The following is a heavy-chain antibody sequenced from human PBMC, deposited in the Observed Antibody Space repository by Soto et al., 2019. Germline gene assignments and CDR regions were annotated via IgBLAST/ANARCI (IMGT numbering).Heavy chain of an antibody. CDR2: ISYDGSNK. CDR3: ASLHIYYYGSGSYSDGMDV. J-gene: IGHJ6*02. V-gene: IGHV3-30*03. Sequence: GGSLRLSCAASGFTFSNYAMHWVRQAPGKGLEWVAFISYDGSNKYYADSVKGRFTFSRDNSKNTLYLQMNSLRAEDTAVYYCASLHIYYYGSGSYSDGMDVWGQGTTVTVSS. D-gene: IGHD3-10*01. CDR1: GFTFSNYA.